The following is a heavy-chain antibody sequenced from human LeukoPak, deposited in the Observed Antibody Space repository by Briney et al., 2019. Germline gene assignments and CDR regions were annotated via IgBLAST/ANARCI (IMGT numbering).Heavy chain of an antibody. CDR3: ARVEQWLARFDY. Sequence: SETLSLTCAVYGGSFSGYYWSWIRQPPGKGLEWIGEINHSGSTYYNPSLKSRVTISVDTSKNQFSLKLSSVTAADTAVYYCARVEQWLARFDYWGQGTLVTVSS. V-gene: IGHV4-34*01. D-gene: IGHD6-19*01. J-gene: IGHJ4*02. CDR1: GGSFSGYY. CDR2: INHSGST.